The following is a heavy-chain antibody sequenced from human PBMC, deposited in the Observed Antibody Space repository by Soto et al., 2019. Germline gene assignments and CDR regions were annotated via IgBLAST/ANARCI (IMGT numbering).Heavy chain of an antibody. Sequence: QVQLVESGGGVVQPGRSLRLSCAASGFTFSSYAMHWVRQAPGKGLEWGAVISYDGRNKYYADSVKGRLTISRDNSKNTLYLQMNSLRAEDTAVYYCARDRYCSSTSCHYGMDVWGQGTTVTVSS. D-gene: IGHD2-2*01. J-gene: IGHJ6*02. CDR1: GFTFSSYA. CDR3: ARDRYCSSTSCHYGMDV. CDR2: ISYDGRNK. V-gene: IGHV3-30*04.